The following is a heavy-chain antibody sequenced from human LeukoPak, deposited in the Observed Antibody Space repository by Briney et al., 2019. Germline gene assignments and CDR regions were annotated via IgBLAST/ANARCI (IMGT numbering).Heavy chain of an antibody. CDR2: IYHRGST. D-gene: IGHD3-3*01. CDR1: GYSISNGYY. V-gene: IGHV4-38-2*02. Sequence: SETLSLTCTVSGYSISNGYYWGWIRQPPGKGLEWVGSIYHRGSTYYNPSLTSRVTISLDRSKKKFSLKLTSVTAADTAVYFCARGAEYYAIWRGYAGYSDYWGQGISVTVSS. CDR3: ARGAEYYAIWRGYAGYSDY. J-gene: IGHJ4*02.